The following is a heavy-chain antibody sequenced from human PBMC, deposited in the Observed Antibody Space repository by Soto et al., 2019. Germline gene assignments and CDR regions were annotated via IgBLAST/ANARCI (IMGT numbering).Heavy chain of an antibody. CDR3: ARGVMAGRPRGWFDP. CDR2: IIPIFGTA. V-gene: IGHV1-69*13. CDR1: GGTFSSYA. J-gene: IGHJ5*02. D-gene: IGHD6-6*01. Sequence: SVKVSCKASGGTFSSYAISWVRQAPGQGLEWMGGIIPIFGTANYAQKFQGRVTITADESTSTAYMELSSLRSEDTAVYYCARGVMAGRPRGWFDPWGQGTLVTVSS.